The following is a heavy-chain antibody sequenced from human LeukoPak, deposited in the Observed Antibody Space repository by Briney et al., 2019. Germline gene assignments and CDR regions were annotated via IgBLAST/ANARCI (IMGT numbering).Heavy chain of an antibody. D-gene: IGHD1-26*01. CDR1: GFTFSDKW. CDR3: ARVGWELLDLHFDP. V-gene: IGHV3-7*03. J-gene: IGHJ5*02. Sequence: GGSLRLSCVGSGFTFSDKWMSWVRQAPGKGPEWVASIKKDGSQKYYVDSVKGRFTISRDNAQNSLYLQMSSLRVEDTAIYSCARVGWELLDLHFDPWGQGTLVTVSS. CDR2: IKKDGSQK.